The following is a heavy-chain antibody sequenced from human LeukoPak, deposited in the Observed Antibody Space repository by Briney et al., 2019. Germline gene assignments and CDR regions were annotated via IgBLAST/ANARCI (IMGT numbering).Heavy chain of an antibody. D-gene: IGHD2-15*01. J-gene: IGHJ6*02. CDR2: INPNRGGT. V-gene: IGHV1-2*02. CDR3: ARDGARTVVVAATYYYYYYGMYV. CDR1: GYTFTGYY. Sequence: GASVKVSCKASGYTFTGYYMHWVRQAPGQGLEWMGWINPNRGGTNYAQKFQGRVTMTRDTSISTAYQGLSRLRDDDTDLYYCARDGARTVVVAATYYYYYYGMYVWAQESTVSVSS.